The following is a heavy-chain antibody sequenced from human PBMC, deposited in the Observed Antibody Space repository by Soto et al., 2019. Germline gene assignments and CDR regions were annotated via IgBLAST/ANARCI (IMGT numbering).Heavy chain of an antibody. V-gene: IGHV3-23*01. J-gene: IGHJ6*02. CDR1: GFTFSSYA. Sequence: GGSLRLSCAASGFTFSSYAMSWVRQAPGKGLEWVSAISGSGGSTYYADSVKGRFTISRDNSKNTLYLQMNSLRAEETDVYYCAKVGSTDYYGSGSYYNVWYVGYYYYGMDVWGQGTTVTVSS. D-gene: IGHD3-10*01. CDR3: AKVGSTDYYGSGSYYNVWYVGYYYYGMDV. CDR2: ISGSGGST.